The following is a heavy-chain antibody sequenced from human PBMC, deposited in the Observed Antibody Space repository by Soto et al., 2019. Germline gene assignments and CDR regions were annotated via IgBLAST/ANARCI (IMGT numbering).Heavy chain of an antibody. Sequence: SETLSLTCAVYGGSFSGYYWSWIRQPPGKGLEWIGEINHSGSTNYNPSLKSRVTISVDTSKNQFFLKLSSVTATDTAVYYCARGGQQLVRGWFDPWGQGTLVTVSS. CDR3: ARGGQQLVRGWFDP. V-gene: IGHV4-34*01. J-gene: IGHJ5*02. CDR1: GGSFSGYY. D-gene: IGHD6-13*01. CDR2: INHSGST.